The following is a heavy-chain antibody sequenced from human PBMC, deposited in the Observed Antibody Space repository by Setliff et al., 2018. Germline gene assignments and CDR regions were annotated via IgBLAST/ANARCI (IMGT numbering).Heavy chain of an antibody. V-gene: IGHV3-33*08. J-gene: IGHJ4*02. Sequence: PGGSLRLSCAASGFTFSTYRMHWVRQAPGKGLEWVAVIWDDGVKKYHADSVKGRFTISRDNSKNTLYLQMNSLRPEDTAVYYCARSESCGATNCSPFDYWGQGTLVTVSS. CDR1: GFTFSTYR. CDR2: IWDDGVKK. D-gene: IGHD2-2*01. CDR3: ARSESCGATNCSPFDY.